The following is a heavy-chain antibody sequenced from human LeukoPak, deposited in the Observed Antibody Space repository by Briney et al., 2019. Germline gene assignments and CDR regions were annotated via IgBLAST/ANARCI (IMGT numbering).Heavy chain of an antibody. Sequence: SVKVSCKASGGTFSSYAISWVRQAPGQGLEWMGGIIPIFGTANYAQKFQGRVTVTADESTSTAYMELSSLRSEDTAVYYCARVYCSGGSCYSGWFDPWGQGTLVTVSS. V-gene: IGHV1-69*13. D-gene: IGHD2-15*01. CDR3: ARVYCSGGSCYSGWFDP. CDR2: IIPIFGTA. CDR1: GGTFSSYA. J-gene: IGHJ5*02.